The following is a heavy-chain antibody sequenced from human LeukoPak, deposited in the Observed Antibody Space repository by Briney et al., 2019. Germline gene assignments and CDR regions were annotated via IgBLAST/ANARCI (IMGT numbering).Heavy chain of an antibody. CDR2: IYSGGST. Sequence: GGSLRLSCAASGFIVSSNYMSWVRQAPGKGLEWVSVIYSGGSTYYADSVKGRLTISRDNSKNTLYLQMNSLRAADTAVYYCATAVPGSYSFDYWGQGTLVTVSS. CDR1: GFIVSSNY. V-gene: IGHV3-53*01. CDR3: ATAVPGSYSFDY. D-gene: IGHD6-19*01. J-gene: IGHJ4*02.